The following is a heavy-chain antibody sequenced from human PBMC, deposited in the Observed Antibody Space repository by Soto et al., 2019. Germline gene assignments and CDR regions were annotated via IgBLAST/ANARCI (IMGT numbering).Heavy chain of an antibody. D-gene: IGHD1-26*01. V-gene: IGHV3-53*04. CDR2: IYSGGST. J-gene: IGHJ6*03. CDR1: GFTVSSNY. CDR3: AREGVMGAHYYYYYMDV. Sequence: GGSLRLSCAASGFTVSSNYMSWVRQAPGKGLEWVSVIYSGGSTYYADSVKGRFTISRHNSKNTLYLQMSSLRAEDTAVYYCAREGVMGAHYYYYYMDVWGKGTTVTVSS.